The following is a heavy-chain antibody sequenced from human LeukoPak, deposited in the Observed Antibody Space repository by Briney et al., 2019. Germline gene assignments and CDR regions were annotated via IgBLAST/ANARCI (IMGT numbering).Heavy chain of an antibody. CDR3: ARGEIRRDFWGNVGYYYGMDV. D-gene: IGHD3-3*01. V-gene: IGHV1-8*01. CDR2: MNPNSGNT. CDR1: GYTFTSYD. J-gene: IGHJ6*02. Sequence: ASVNVSCKASGYTFTSYDINWVRQATGQGLEWMGWMNPNSGNTGYAQKFQGRVTMTRNTSISTAYMELSSLRSEDTAVYYCARGEIRRDFWGNVGYYYGMDVWGQGTTVTVSS.